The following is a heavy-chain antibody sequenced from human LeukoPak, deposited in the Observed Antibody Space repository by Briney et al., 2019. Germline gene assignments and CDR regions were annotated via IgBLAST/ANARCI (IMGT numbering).Heavy chain of an antibody. CDR1: GFIFSSCG. D-gene: IGHD2-2*01. V-gene: IGHV3-30*18. CDR3: AKDLRYCSGTSCYEASGMDV. CDR2: ISYDGSDK. J-gene: IGHJ6*02. Sequence: PGGSLRLSCAASGFIFSSCGMHWVRQAPGKGLEWVAAISYDGSDKYYADSVKGRFTISKDNSKNTLSLQMNSLRAEDTAVFFCAKDLRYCSGTSCYEASGMDVWGQGTTVTVSS.